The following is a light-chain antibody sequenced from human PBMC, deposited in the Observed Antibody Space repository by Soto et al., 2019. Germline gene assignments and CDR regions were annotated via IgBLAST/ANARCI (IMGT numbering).Light chain of an antibody. J-gene: IGLJ2*01. CDR1: KLGDKY. V-gene: IGLV3-1*01. CDR3: QAWDSSTPG. CDR2: EDN. Sequence: SYELTQPPSVSVSPGQTASITCSGDKLGDKYACWYQQRPGQSPVLVIYEDNKRPSGIPERFSGSNSGNTATLTISGTQAMDEADYYCQAWDSSTPGFGGGTQLTVL.